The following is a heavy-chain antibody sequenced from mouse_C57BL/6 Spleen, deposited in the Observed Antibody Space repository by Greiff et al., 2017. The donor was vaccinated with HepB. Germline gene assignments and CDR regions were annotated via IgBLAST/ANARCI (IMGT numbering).Heavy chain of an antibody. CDR2: IDPSDSYT. CDR1: GYTFTSYW. J-gene: IGHJ4*01. V-gene: IGHV1-69*01. Sequence: VQLQQPGAELVMPGASVKLSCKASGYTFTSYWMHWVKQRPGQGLEWIGEIDPSDSYTNYNQKFKGKSTLTVDKSSSTAYMQLSSLTSEDSAVCYCAGAGDYDEGGGYYWGQGTSVTVSS. CDR3: AGAGDYDEGGGYY. D-gene: IGHD2-4*01.